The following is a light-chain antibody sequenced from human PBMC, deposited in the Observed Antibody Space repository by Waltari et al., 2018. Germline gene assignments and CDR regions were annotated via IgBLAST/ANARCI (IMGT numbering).Light chain of an antibody. V-gene: IGKV4-1*01. J-gene: IGKJ2*01. CDR1: QSVLYSSDNRNY. CDR2: WVS. CDR3: QQSYSTPLT. Sequence: DIVMTQSPDSLAVSLGERATINCKSSQSVLYSSDNRNYLAWYQQKPGQPPKLLIYWVSTRESGVPDRFSGSGSGTDFTLTISSLQAEDVAVYYCQQSYSTPLTFGQGTKLEVK.